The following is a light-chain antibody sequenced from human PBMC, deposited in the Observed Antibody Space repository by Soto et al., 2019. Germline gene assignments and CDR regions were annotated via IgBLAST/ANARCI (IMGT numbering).Light chain of an antibody. Sequence: EIELTQSPATLSVSPGERVTLSCRASQSVRSHLAWYRQRPGQVPRLLIYDASSRATGIPARFSGTGSGTEFALTISNLQSEDFAIYYCQQYNTWPFTFGGGTRVEFK. V-gene: IGKV3-15*01. CDR3: QQYNTWPFT. J-gene: IGKJ4*01. CDR2: DAS. CDR1: QSVRSH.